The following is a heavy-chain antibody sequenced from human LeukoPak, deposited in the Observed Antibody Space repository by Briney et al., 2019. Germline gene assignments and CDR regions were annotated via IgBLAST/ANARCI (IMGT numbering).Heavy chain of an antibody. CDR2: ISAYNGNT. J-gene: IGHJ6*03. Sequence: GASVKVSCMASGYTFTSYGISWVRQAPGQGLEWMGWISAYNGNTNYAQKLQGRVTMTTDTSTSTAYMELRSLRSDDTAVYYCARLGYCSSTSCYLNYYYYMDVWGKGTTVTVSS. D-gene: IGHD2-2*01. CDR1: GYTFTSYG. CDR3: ARLGYCSSTSCYLNYYYYMDV. V-gene: IGHV1-18*01.